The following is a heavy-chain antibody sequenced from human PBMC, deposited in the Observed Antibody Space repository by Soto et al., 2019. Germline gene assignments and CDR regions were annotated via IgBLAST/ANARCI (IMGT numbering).Heavy chain of an antibody. CDR1: GYTFNSYY. V-gene: IGHV1-46*02. D-gene: IGHD3-22*01. Sequence: ASVTVSCKPSGYTFNSYYMHWVRQAPGQGLEWMGIINPSGGSTSYAQKFQGRVTMTRDTSTSTVYMELSSLRSEDTAVYYCARPIVARPHDAFDIWGQGTMVTVSS. CDR2: INPSGGST. CDR3: ARPIVARPHDAFDI. J-gene: IGHJ3*02.